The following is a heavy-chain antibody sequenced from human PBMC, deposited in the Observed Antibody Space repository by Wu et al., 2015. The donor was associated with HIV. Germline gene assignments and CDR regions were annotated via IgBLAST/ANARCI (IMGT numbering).Heavy chain of an antibody. CDR1: GYTFTSYG. CDR3: ATENRVLGXINTGGFLDY. Sequence: QVQLVQSGAEVKKPGASVKVSCKASGYTFTSYGISWVRQAPGQGLEWMGWISAYNGNTNYAQKFQGRVTMTADESRTTAYMELISLRSDDTAVYYCATENRVLGXINTGGFLDYWGQGTLVTVS. V-gene: IGHV1-18*01. D-gene: IGHD2-8*02. J-gene: IGHJ4*02. CDR2: ISAYNGNT.